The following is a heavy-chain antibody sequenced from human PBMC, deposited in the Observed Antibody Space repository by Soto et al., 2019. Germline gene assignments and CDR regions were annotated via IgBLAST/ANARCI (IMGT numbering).Heavy chain of an antibody. J-gene: IGHJ4*02. CDR1: GFTVSSNY. CDR3: ATTIPLYYDSSGYFDY. Sequence: GGSLRLSCAASGFTVSSNYMSWVRQAPGKGLEWVSVIYSGGSTYYADSVKGRFTISRDNSKNTLYLQMNSLRAEDTVVYYCATTIPLYYDSSGYFDYWGQGTLVTVSS. V-gene: IGHV3-53*01. D-gene: IGHD3-22*01. CDR2: IYSGGST.